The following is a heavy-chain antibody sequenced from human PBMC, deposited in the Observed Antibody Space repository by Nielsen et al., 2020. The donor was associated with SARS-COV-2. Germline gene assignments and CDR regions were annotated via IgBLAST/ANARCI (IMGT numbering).Heavy chain of an antibody. D-gene: IGHD6-19*01. CDR3: ARGWGSSGWYSWQSKYYFDY. J-gene: IGHJ4*02. V-gene: IGHV1-18*01. CDR2: ISAYNGNT. CDR1: GYTFTSYG. Sequence: ASVKVSCKASGYTFTSYGISWVRQAPGQGLEWMGWISAYNGNTNYAQKLQGRVTMTTDTSTSTAYMELRSLRSDDTAVYYCARGWGSSGWYSWQSKYYFDYWGQGTLVTVSS.